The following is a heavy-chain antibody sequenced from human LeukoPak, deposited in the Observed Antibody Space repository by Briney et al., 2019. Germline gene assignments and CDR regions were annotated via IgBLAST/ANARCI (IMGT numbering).Heavy chain of an antibody. CDR3: AELGITMIGGV. CDR1: GFSFTTYW. CDR2: ITSSNNYI. J-gene: IGHJ6*04. Sequence: GGSLRLSCAASGFSFTTYWMGWVRQAPGKGLEWVSSITSSNNYIYYGDSVKGRFTISRDNAKNSLYLQMNSLRAEDTAVYYCAELGITMIGGVWGKGTTVTISS. V-gene: IGHV3-21*01. D-gene: IGHD3-10*02.